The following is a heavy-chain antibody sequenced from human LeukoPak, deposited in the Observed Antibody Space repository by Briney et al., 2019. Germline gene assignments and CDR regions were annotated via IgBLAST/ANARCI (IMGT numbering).Heavy chain of an antibody. D-gene: IGHD5-12*01. CDR1: GFTFSSYS. V-gene: IGHV3-21*01. CDR3: ARDPSNDSGYDPRHY. Sequence: GGSLRLSCAASGFTFSSYSVNWVRQAPGKGLEWVSSISSSSSYIYYADSVKGRFTISRDNAKNSLYLQMNSLRAEDTAVYYCARDPSNDSGYDPRHYWGQGTLVTVSS. J-gene: IGHJ4*02. CDR2: ISSSSSYI.